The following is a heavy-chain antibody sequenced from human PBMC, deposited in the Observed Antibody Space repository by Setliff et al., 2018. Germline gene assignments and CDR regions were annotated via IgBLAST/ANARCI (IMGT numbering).Heavy chain of an antibody. CDR2: IYYSGST. D-gene: IGHD6-13*01. Sequence: PSETLSLTCTVSGGSISSSRYYWGWLRQPPGKGLEWIGSIYYSGSTYYNPSLKSRVTISVDTSKNQFSLKLSSVTAADTAVYYCARVLAAAGYYYYGMDVWGQGTTVTVSS. CDR1: GGSISSSRYY. J-gene: IGHJ6*02. CDR3: ARVLAAAGYYYYGMDV. V-gene: IGHV4-39*07.